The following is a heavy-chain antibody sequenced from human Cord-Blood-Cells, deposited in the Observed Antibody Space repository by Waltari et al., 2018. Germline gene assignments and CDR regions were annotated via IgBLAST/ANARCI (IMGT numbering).Heavy chain of an antibody. J-gene: IGHJ4*02. CDR3: ARNHRWTYSLTNRFDY. D-gene: IGHD2-21*01. CDR1: GWSFSGYY. V-gene: IGHV4-34*01. Sequence: QVQLQQWGAGLLKPSETLSLTCAVYGWSFSGYYWSWIRQPPGKGLEWIGEINHSGSTNYNPSLKSRVTISVDTSKNQFSLKLSSVTAADTAVYYCARNHRWTYSLTNRFDYWGQGTLVTVSS. CDR2: INHSGST.